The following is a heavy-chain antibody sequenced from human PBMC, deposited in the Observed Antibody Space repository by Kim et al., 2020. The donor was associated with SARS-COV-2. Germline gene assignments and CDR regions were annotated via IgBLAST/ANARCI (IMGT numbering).Heavy chain of an antibody. CDR2: IYHTGAT. V-gene: IGHV4-38-2*02. CDR3: VRVLDYYGSGTMDFDY. D-gene: IGHD3-10*01. CDR1: HFYLTGGFF. J-gene: IGHJ4*02. Sequence: SETLSLTCTVSHFYLTGGFFWGWVRQSPGKGLEWLASIYHTGATFQNPSLSSRVTISVDPSENQFSLKLSSMTAADTGVYYCVRVLDYYGSGTMDFDYWGQGLQVTVSS.